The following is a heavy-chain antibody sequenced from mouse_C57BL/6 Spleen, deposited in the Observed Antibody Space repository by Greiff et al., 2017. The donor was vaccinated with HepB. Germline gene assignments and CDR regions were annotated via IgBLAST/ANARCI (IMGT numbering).Heavy chain of an antibody. Sequence: EVMLVESGGGLVQPGGSLKLSCAASGFTFSDYGMAWVRQAPRKGPEWVAFISNLAYSIYYADTVTGLFTISRENAKNTLYLEMSSLRSEDTAMYDCARQATVVATDWYFDVWGTGTTVTVSS. D-gene: IGHD1-1*01. J-gene: IGHJ1*03. CDR2: ISNLAYSI. CDR3: ARQATVVATDWYFDV. V-gene: IGHV5-15*04. CDR1: GFTFSDYG.